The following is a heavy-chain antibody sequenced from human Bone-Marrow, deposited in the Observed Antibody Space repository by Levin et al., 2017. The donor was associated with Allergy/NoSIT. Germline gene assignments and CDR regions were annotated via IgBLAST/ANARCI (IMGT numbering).Heavy chain of an antibody. J-gene: IGHJ4*02. CDR3: AREAAAGSSSPFYFDY. D-gene: IGHD6-13*01. Sequence: LSLTCAASGFTVANYYMSWVRQAPGKGLEWVSVLFSGGTTDYAESVKGRFTVSRDNSRNTLYLQMNRLRAEDTAVYYCAREAAAGSSSPFYFDYWGQGALVTVSS. V-gene: IGHV3-53*01. CDR2: LFSGGTT. CDR1: GFTVANYY.